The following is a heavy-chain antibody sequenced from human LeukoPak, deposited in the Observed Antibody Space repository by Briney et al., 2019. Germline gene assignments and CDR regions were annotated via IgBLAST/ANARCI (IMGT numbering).Heavy chain of an antibody. CDR2: ISYDGSNK. J-gene: IGHJ4*02. D-gene: IGHD6-13*01. CDR3: AKGTGSSWVDY. Sequence: GGSLRLSCAASGFTFSSYGMHWVRQAPGKGLEWVAVISYDGSNKYYADSVKGRFTISRDNSKNTLYLQMNSLRAEDTAVYYCAKGTGSSWVDYWGQGTLVTVSS. CDR1: GFTFSSYG. V-gene: IGHV3-30*18.